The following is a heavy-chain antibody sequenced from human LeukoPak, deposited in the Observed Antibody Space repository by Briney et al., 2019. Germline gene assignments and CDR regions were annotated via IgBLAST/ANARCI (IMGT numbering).Heavy chain of an antibody. CDR3: AKGLAVAGTPLDY. Sequence: GGSLRLSCAASGFTFSSYGMHWVRQAPGKGLEWVAAISYVVSNKYYADSVKGRFTISRDNSKNTLYLKMNSLRAEDTAVYYCAKGLAVAGTPLDYWGQGTLVTVSS. J-gene: IGHJ4*02. CDR1: GFTFSSYG. V-gene: IGHV3-30*18. CDR2: ISYVVSNK. D-gene: IGHD6-19*01.